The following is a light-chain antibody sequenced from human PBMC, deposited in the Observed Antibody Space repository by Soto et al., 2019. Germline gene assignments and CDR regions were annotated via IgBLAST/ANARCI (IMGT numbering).Light chain of an antibody. CDR1: QSVGSS. J-gene: IGKJ3*01. CDR2: GAS. CDR3: QQYNNWPST. V-gene: IGKV3-15*01. Sequence: EIVMTQSPATLSVSPGERATLSCRASQSVGSSLAWYQQKPGQAPRLLIYGASTRATGIPARFSGSGSGTDFTLTISSLQSEDYAVYYCQQYNNWPSTFGPGTKVDIK.